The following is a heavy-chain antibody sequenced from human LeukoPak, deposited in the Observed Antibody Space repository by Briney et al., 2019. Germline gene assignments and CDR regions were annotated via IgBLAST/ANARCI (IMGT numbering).Heavy chain of an antibody. J-gene: IGHJ4*02. Sequence: GGSLRLSCAASGFTFDDYGMSWVRQAPGKGLEWVSGINWNGGSTGYADSVKGRFTISRDNAKNSLYLQMNSLRAEDTALYYCARGGGPQYSSGRYGVYWGQGTLVTVSS. V-gene: IGHV3-20*04. CDR2: INWNGGST. D-gene: IGHD6-19*01. CDR3: ARGGGPQYSSGRYGVY. CDR1: GFTFDDYG.